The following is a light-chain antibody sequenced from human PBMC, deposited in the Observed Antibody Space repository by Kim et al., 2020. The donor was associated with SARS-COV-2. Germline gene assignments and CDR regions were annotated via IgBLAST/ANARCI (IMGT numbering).Light chain of an antibody. CDR1: EWGDKY. Sequence: VCLGPTDRTACSGDEWGDKYACWYQQKPGQAPVLVIYQVSKRPSGFPERFSGSKSGNTATLTICGTQAMDEADYYCQAWESSNPWVFGGGTQLTVL. CDR2: QVS. J-gene: IGLJ3*02. CDR3: QAWESSNPWV. V-gene: IGLV3-1*01.